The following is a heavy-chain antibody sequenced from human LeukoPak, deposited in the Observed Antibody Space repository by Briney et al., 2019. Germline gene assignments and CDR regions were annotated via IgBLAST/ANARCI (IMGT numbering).Heavy chain of an antibody. CDR2: MNPNSGNT. Sequence: ASVKASCKASGYTFTGYYMHWVRQATGQGLEWMGWMNPNSGNTGYAQKFQGRVTMTRNTSISTAYMELSSLRSEDTAVYYCARGQGSSWYTYWGQGTLVTVSS. CDR1: GYTFTGYY. D-gene: IGHD6-13*01. J-gene: IGHJ4*02. CDR3: ARGQGSSWYTY. V-gene: IGHV1-8*02.